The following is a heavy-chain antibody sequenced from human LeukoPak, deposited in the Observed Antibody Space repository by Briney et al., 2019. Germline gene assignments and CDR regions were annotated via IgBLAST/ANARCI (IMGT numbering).Heavy chain of an antibody. J-gene: IGHJ5*02. V-gene: IGHV1-24*01. D-gene: IGHD4-17*01. CDR2: FDPEDGET. Sequence: ASVKVSCKVSGYTLTELSMHWVRQAPGKGLEWMGGFDPEDGETIYAQKFQGRVTMTEDTSTDTAYMELSSLRSEDTAVYYCATVSNGDYLNRKGRRFDPWGQGTLVTVSS. CDR1: GYTLTELS. CDR3: ATVSNGDYLNRKGRRFDP.